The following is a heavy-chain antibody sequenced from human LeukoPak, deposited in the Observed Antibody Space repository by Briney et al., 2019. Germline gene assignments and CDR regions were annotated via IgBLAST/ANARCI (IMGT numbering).Heavy chain of an antibody. CDR1: GFPFSSYW. CDR2: IKQDGSKK. V-gene: IGHV3-7*01. Sequence: GGSLRLSCVASGFPFSSYWMTWVRQAPGKGLEWVANIKQDGSKKSYVDSVKGRFTISRDNAKNSLYLQMNSLRAEDTAVYYCAKDYTGRGYFDYWGQGTLVTVSS. J-gene: IGHJ4*03. D-gene: IGHD1-1*01. CDR3: AKDYTGRGYFDY.